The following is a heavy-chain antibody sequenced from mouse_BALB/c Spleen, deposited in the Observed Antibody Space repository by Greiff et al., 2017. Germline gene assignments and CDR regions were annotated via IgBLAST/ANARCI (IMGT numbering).Heavy chain of an antibody. CDR1: GFNIKDYY. Sequence: EVKLMESGAELVRPGALVKLSCKASGFNIKDYYMHWVKQRPEQGLEWIGWIDPENGNTIYDPKFQGKASITADTSSNTAYLQLSSLTSEDTAVYYCARRAYYRYDEHYWGQGTTLTVSS. V-gene: IGHV14-1*02. CDR3: ARRAYYRYDEHY. J-gene: IGHJ2*01. CDR2: IDPENGNT. D-gene: IGHD2-14*01.